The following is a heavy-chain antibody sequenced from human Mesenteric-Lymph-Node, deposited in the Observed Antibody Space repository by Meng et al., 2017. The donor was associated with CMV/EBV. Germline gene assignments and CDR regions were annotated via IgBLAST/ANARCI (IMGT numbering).Heavy chain of an antibody. CDR1: GFSFSRYG. V-gene: IGHV3-49*04. D-gene: IGHD3-22*01. J-gene: IGHJ4*02. CDR2: IRSKAYGGTT. CDR3: TRGSDYYDSSGYLHLDY. Sequence: LSLTCAVSGFSFSRYGMHWVRQAPGKGLEWVGFIRSKAYGGTTEYAASVKGRFTISRDDSKSIAYLQMNSLKTEDTAVYYCTRGSDYYDSSGYLHLDYWGQGTLVTVSS.